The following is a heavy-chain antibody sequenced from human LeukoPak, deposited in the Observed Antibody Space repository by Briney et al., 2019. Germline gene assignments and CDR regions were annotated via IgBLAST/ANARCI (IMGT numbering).Heavy chain of an antibody. CDR1: GGSISSYY. Sequence: LSETLSLTCTVSGGSISSYYWSWIRQPPGKGLEWIGYIYYSGSTNYNPSLKSRVTISVDTSKNQFSLKLSSVTAADTAVYYCARVPGGWFGELLFDYWGQGTLVTASS. V-gene: IGHV4-59*01. D-gene: IGHD3-10*01. CDR2: IYYSGST. CDR3: ARVPGGWFGELLFDY. J-gene: IGHJ4*02.